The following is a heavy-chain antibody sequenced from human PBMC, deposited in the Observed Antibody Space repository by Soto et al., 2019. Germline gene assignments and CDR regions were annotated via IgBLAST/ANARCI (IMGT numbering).Heavy chain of an antibody. V-gene: IGHV2-70*01. CDR3: ARMRGSYYYYYGMDV. D-gene: IGHD3-10*01. Sequence: SGPTLVNPTQTLTLTCTFSGFSLSTSGMCVSWIRQPPGKALEWLALIDWDDDKYYSTSLKTRLTISKDTSKNQVVLTMTNMDPVDTATYYCARMRGSYYYYYGMDVWGQGTTVTVSS. J-gene: IGHJ6*02. CDR2: IDWDDDK. CDR1: GFSLSTSGMC.